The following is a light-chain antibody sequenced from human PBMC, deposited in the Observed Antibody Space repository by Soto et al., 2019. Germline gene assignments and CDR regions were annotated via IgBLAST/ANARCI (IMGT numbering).Light chain of an antibody. CDR3: QKYDSAPT. J-gene: IGKJ1*01. CDR2: AAS. V-gene: IGKV1-27*01. CDR1: QGISNS. Sequence: DIQMTHSPSTLSASVLYRVTITCRPSQGISNSLAWYQQKPGKVPKLLIHAASTLQSGVPSRFSGSGSGPDFTLTISSLQPEDVATYYCQKYDSAPTFGPGTKV.